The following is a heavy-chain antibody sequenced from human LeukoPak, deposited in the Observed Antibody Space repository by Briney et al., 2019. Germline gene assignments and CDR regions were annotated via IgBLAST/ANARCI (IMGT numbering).Heavy chain of an antibody. D-gene: IGHD3-10*01. CDR2: IYYSGST. J-gene: IGHJ5*02. CDR1: GGSISRGDYY. CDR3: ARDRGWRNYYGSGSWFDP. Sequence: SETLSLTCSVSGGSISRGDYYWSWIRQPPGKGLEWIGSIYYSGSTYYNPSLRSRVTISVDTSKNQFSLKLSSVTAADTAVYYCARDRGWRNYYGSGSWFDPWGQGTLVTVSS. V-gene: IGHV4-39*07.